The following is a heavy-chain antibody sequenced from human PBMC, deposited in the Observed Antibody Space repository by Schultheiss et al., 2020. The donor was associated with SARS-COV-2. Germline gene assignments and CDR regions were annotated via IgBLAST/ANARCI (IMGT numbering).Heavy chain of an antibody. J-gene: IGHJ4*02. V-gene: IGHV4-38-2*02. CDR3: AREGAMVTLYFDY. CDR1: GYSISSGYY. D-gene: IGHD5-18*01. CDR2: IYHSEST. Sequence: SETLSLTCTVSGYSISSGYYWGWIRQPPGKGLEWIGSIYHSESTYYNPYLKSRLTISEDTSKNQFSLNLRFVTAADTAVYYCAREGAMVTLYFDYWGQGTLFTVSS.